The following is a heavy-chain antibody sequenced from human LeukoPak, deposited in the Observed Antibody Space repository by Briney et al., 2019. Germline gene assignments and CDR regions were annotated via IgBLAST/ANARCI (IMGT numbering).Heavy chain of an antibody. CDR3: ARGTVQLRRGPVNWFDP. CDR1: GYTFTGYY. Sequence: ASVKVSCKASGYTFTGYYMHWVRQAPGQGLEWMGWINPNSGGTNYAQKSQGRVTMTRDTSISTAYMECRRTRSDETAVYYCARGTVQLRRGPVNWFDPWGQGTLVTVSS. D-gene: IGHD2-2*01. CDR2: INPNSGGT. J-gene: IGHJ5*02. V-gene: IGHV1-2*02.